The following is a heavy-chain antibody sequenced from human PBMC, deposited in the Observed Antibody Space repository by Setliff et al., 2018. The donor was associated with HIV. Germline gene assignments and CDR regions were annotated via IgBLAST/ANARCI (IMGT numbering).Heavy chain of an antibody. D-gene: IGHD1-1*01. Sequence: GESLKISCKASGYKFYTYWIGWVRQMPGKGLEWMGIIYPTDSDTRYSPSFQGQVTISADKSINTAYLQWSSLKASDTAIYYCAAGGGGTYYYFDYWGQGTLVTVSS. CDR3: AAGGGGTYYYFDY. CDR2: IYPTDSDT. CDR1: GYKFYTYW. J-gene: IGHJ4*02. V-gene: IGHV5-51*01.